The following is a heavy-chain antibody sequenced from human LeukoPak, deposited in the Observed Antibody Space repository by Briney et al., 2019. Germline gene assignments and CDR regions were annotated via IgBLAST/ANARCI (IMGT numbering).Heavy chain of an antibody. CDR3: AREQSTSGHAGAFDI. Sequence: PGKSLRLSCTISGFSLSRHGKHWVRQAPRKGMDLVAVTWYGGSDYADSVRGRFSVSRDIFGNTVYLQMDNLRVEDTALYYCAREQSTSGHAGAFDIWGQGTVVTVSS. D-gene: IGHD5-12*01. V-gene: IGHV3-33*08. CDR1: GFSLSRHG. J-gene: IGHJ3*02. CDR2: TWYGGS.